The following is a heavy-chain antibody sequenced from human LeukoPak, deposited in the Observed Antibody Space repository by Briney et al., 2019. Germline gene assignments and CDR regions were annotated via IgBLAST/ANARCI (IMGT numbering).Heavy chain of an antibody. J-gene: IGHJ3*02. V-gene: IGHV4-28*03. CDR1: GYSITSSSW. Sequence: SETLSLTCAVSGYSITSSSWWGWIRQPPGKGLEWIGYIYHSGTTYYNPSLQSRVTMSVDKCKNQFSLKLSSVTAADTAVYYCARATTVTDGEAFDIWGQGTMVTVSS. CDR3: ARATTVTDGEAFDI. CDR2: IYHSGTT. D-gene: IGHD4-17*01.